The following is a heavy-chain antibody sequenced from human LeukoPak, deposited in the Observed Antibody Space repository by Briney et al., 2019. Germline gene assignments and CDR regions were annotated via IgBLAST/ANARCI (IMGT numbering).Heavy chain of an antibody. V-gene: IGHV3-23*01. D-gene: IGHD4-17*01. CDR3: ARSDYGDYARVRFDY. CDR1: GFTFSSYS. Sequence: GGSLRLSCAASGFTFSSYSMNWVRQAPGKGLEWVSVISGGGGSTYYADSVMGRFTISRDNSKDTLYLQMNSLRAEDTAVYYCARSDYGDYARVRFDYWGQGTLVTVSS. J-gene: IGHJ4*02. CDR2: ISGGGGST.